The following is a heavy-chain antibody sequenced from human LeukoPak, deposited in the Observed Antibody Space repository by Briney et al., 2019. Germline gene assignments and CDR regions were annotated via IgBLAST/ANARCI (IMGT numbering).Heavy chain of an antibody. Sequence: SETLSLTCTVSGGSISSYYWSWIRQPPGKGLEWIGYIYYSGSTNYNPSLKSRVTVSVDTSKNQFSLKLSSVTAADTAVYYCAREDSWNGMDVWGQGTTVTVSS. CDR1: GGSISSYY. V-gene: IGHV4-59*01. D-gene: IGHD6-13*01. J-gene: IGHJ6*02. CDR2: IYYSGST. CDR3: AREDSWNGMDV.